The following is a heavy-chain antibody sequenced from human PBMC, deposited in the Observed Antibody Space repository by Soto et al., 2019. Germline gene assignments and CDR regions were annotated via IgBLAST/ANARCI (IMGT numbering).Heavy chain of an antibody. CDR2: IYYSGST. D-gene: IGHD6-6*01. J-gene: IGHJ4*02. CDR1: GGSISSYY. V-gene: IGHV4-59*08. CDR3: ASGYSSSSFDY. Sequence: QVQLQESGPGLVKPSETLSLTCTVSGGSISSYYWSWIRQPPGKGLEWIGYIYYSGSTNYNPSLKSRVTISVDTSKNQFSLKLSSVTAADTAVYYCASGYSSSSFDYWGQGTLVTVSS.